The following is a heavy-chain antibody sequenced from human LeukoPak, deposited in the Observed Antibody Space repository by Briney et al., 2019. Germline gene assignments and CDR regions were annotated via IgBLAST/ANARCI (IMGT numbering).Heavy chain of an antibody. CDR3: ARYSGYYAAY. V-gene: IGHV4-39*01. Sequence: PSEPLSLTCTVSGGSISTSSYYCGWVRQPPGKGLEWIGNIFYSGSTYYNPALKSRVTISVDTSKNQFSLELSSVTAADTAVYYCARYSGYYAAYWGPGELVSVSS. D-gene: IGHD3-22*01. CDR2: IFYSGST. CDR1: GGSISTSSYY. J-gene: IGHJ4*02.